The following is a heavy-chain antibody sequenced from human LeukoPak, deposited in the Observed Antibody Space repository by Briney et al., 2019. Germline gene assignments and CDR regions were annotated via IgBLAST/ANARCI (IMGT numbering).Heavy chain of an antibody. CDR3: AAGVPYYDILTGYV. V-gene: IGHV1-8*03. D-gene: IGHD3-9*01. J-gene: IGHJ4*02. CDR2: MNPNSGNT. CDR1: GYTFTSYD. Sequence: ASVKVSCKASGYTFTSYDINWVRQATGQGLEWMGWMNPNSGNTGYAQKFQERVTITRDMSTSTAYMELSSLRSEDTAVYYCAAGVPYYDILTGYVWGQGTLVTVSS.